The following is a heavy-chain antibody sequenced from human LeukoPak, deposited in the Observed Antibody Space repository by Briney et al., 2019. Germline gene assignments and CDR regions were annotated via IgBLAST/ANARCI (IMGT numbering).Heavy chain of an antibody. V-gene: IGHV4-39*07. CDR2: IYYSGST. J-gene: IGHJ5*02. D-gene: IGHD6-19*01. CDR3: AREGPVAGTNWFDP. Sequence: PSETLSLTCAVSGVSISGSYYYWGWIRQPPGKGLEWIGNIYYSGSTNYNPPLKSRVTMSVDTSKNQFSLKLSSVTAADTAVYYCAREGPVAGTNWFDPWGQGTLVTVSS. CDR1: GVSISGSYYY.